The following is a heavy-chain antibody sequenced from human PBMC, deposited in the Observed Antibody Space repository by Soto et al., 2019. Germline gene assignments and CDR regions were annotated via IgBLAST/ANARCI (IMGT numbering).Heavy chain of an antibody. J-gene: IGHJ4*02. Sequence: GGSLRLSCAASGFTFKNYAMSWARQAPGKGLEWVSSSSDNGGSTYYADSVKGRFTISRDNSKNTLYLQMTSLRAEDTAIYFCARRFWSGFYGDYWGQGTLVTVSS. CDR3: ARRFWSGFYGDY. D-gene: IGHD3-3*01. V-gene: IGHV3-23*01. CDR1: GFTFKNYA. CDR2: SSDNGGST.